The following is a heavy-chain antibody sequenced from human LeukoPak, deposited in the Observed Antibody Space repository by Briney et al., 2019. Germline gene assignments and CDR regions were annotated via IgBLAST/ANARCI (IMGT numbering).Heavy chain of an antibody. Sequence: PSETLSLTCTVSGGSISSYYWSWIRQPPGKGLEWIGYTYYSGSTDYNPSLKSRVTISVDTSKNQFSLKLSSVTAADTAVYYCARGDYDAFDIWGQGTMVTVSS. J-gene: IGHJ3*02. CDR3: ARGDYDAFDI. CDR2: TYYSGST. CDR1: GGSISSYY. V-gene: IGHV4-59*01. D-gene: IGHD4-17*01.